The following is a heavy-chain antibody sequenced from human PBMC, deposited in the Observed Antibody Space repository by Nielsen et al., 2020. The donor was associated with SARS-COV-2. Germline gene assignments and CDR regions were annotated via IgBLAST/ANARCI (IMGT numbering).Heavy chain of an antibody. V-gene: IGHV1-69*13. CDR2: IIPIFGTA. Sequence: SVKVSCKASGGTFSSYAISWVRQAPGQGLEWMGGIIPIFGTANYAQKFQGRVTITADESTSTAYMELSSLRSEDTAVYYCARHHYYDYVWGSYPFDYWGQGTLVTVSS. CDR3: ARHHYYDYVWGSYPFDY. J-gene: IGHJ4*02. CDR1: GGTFSSYA. D-gene: IGHD3-16*02.